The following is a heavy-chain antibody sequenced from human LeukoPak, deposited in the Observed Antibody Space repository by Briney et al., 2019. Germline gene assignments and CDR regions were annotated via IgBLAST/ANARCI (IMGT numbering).Heavy chain of an antibody. CDR2: IRDSGAST. CDR1: RFTFLTYA. CDR3: AKAGRSGWYPGWPFDI. V-gene: IGHV3-23*01. J-gene: IGHJ3*02. D-gene: IGHD6-19*01. Sequence: RRSLRPSPAASRFTFLTYAMTSVPQAPRNRLHCASVIRDSGASTYYADSVKGRFTISRDNSKNTLYLQMNSLRAEDTAVYYCAKAGRSGWYPGWPFDIWGQGTMVTVSS.